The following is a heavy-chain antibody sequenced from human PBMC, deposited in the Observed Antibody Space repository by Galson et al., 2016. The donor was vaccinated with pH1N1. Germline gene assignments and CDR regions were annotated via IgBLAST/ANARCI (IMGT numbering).Heavy chain of an antibody. V-gene: IGHV2-5*02. CDR3: ARNGYGDHVGYFDY. Sequence: TLTLTCTFSGFSLSTSGVGVGWIRQPPGKALEWLALIYWDDDKRYSPSLKSRPTITKDTSKNQVVLTMTNMDPVDTATYYCARNGYGDHVGYFDYWGQGTLVTVSS. D-gene: IGHD4-17*01. CDR2: IYWDDDK. J-gene: IGHJ4*02. CDR1: GFSLSTSGVG.